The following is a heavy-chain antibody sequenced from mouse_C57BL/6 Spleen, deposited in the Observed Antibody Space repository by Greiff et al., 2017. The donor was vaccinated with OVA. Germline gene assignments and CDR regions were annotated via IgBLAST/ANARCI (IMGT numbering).Heavy chain of an antibody. CDR2: IYPGDGDT. J-gene: IGHJ2*01. CDR3: ARSYYGSSPDY. D-gene: IGHD1-1*01. CDR1: GYAFSSSW. V-gene: IGHV1-82*01. Sequence: VQLQESGPELVKPGASVKISCKASGYAFSSSWMNWVKQRPGKGLEWIGRIYPGDGDTNYNGKFKGKATLTADKSSSTAYMQLSSLTSEDSAVYCCARSYYGSSPDYWGQGTTLTVSS.